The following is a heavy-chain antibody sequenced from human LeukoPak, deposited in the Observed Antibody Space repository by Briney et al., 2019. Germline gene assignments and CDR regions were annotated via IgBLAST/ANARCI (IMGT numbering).Heavy chain of an antibody. CDR1: GFTFSDSY. J-gene: IGHJ4*02. CDR3: ARLKYSSSSFLMGAADY. D-gene: IGHD6-6*01. CDR2: INHSGST. Sequence: GSLRLSCAASGFTFSDSYMTWIRQPPGKGLEWIGEINHSGSTNYNPSLKSRVTISVDTSKNQFSLKLSSVTAADTAVYYCARLKYSSSSFLMGAADYWGQGTLVTVSS. V-gene: IGHV4-34*01.